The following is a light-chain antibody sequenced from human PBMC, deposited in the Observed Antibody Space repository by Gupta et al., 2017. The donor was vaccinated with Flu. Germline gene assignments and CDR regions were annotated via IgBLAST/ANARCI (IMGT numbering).Light chain of an antibody. CDR3: CSYAGSSTLYV. Sequence: SSDVGSYNLVSWYQQHPGKAPKLMIYEGSKRPSGVSNRFSGSKSGNTASLTISGLQAEDEADYYCCSYAGSSTLYVFGTGTKVTVL. CDR2: EGS. J-gene: IGLJ1*01. V-gene: IGLV2-23*01. CDR1: SSDVGSYNL.